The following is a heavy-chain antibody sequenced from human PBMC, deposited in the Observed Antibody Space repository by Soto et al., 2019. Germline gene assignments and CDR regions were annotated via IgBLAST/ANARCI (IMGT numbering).Heavy chain of an antibody. CDR3: ARDGGRLAPDAFDI. V-gene: IGHV4-31*03. J-gene: IGHJ3*02. CDR1: GGSISSGGYY. CDR2: IYYSGST. D-gene: IGHD3-9*01. Sequence: QVQLQESGPGLVKPSQTLSLTCTVSGGSISSGGYYWSWIRQHPGKGLEWIGYIYYSGSTYYNPYLKSRVNISVDTSKNQFSLKLSSVTAADTAVYYCARDGGRLAPDAFDIWGQGTMVTVSS.